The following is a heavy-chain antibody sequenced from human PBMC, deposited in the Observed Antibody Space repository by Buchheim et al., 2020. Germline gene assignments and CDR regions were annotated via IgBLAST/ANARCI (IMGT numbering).Heavy chain of an antibody. Sequence: QLQLQQSGPGLVKPSETLSLTCTVSGGSISSSSYYWGWIRQPPGKGLEWIGSIYYSGSTYYNPSLKSRVTISVDTSKNQFSLKLSSVTAADAAVYYCAGAHRYLYSSGWSYYFDYWGQGTL. CDR3: AGAHRYLYSSGWSYYFDY. CDR1: GGSISSSSYY. J-gene: IGHJ4*02. V-gene: IGHV4-39*07. D-gene: IGHD6-19*01. CDR2: IYYSGST.